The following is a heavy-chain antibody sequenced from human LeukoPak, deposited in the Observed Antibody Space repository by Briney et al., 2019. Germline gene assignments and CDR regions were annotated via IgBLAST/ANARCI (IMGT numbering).Heavy chain of an antibody. CDR3: ARAYDSSGYSTRLVAEYFQH. CDR2: IYTSGST. CDR1: GGSFSGYY. Sequence: PSETLSLTCAVYGGSFSGYYWSWIRQPAGKGLEWIGRIYTSGSTNYNPSLKSRVTISVDTSKNQFSLKLSSVTAADTAVYYCARAYDSSGYSTRLVAEYFQHWGQGTLVTVSS. D-gene: IGHD3-22*01. J-gene: IGHJ1*01. V-gene: IGHV4-59*10.